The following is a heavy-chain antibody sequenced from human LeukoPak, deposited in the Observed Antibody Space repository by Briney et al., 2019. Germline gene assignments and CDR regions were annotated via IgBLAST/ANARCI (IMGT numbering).Heavy chain of an antibody. CDR1: GFTFGDYA. CDR3: TRDDYIVVVPAATLRYGMDV. V-gene: IGHV3-49*04. Sequence: GGSLRLSSTASGFTFGDYAMSWVRQAPGKGLGWVGFIRSKAYGGTTEYAASVKGRFTISRDDSKSIAYLQMNSLKTEDTAAYYCTRDDYIVVVPAATLRYGMDVWGQGTTVTVSS. D-gene: IGHD2-2*01. CDR2: IRSKAYGGTT. J-gene: IGHJ6*02.